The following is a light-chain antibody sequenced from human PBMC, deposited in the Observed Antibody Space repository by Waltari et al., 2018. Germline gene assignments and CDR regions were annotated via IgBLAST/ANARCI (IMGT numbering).Light chain of an antibody. CDR1: RSDVGAYNF. CDR3: KSYTNSNTYV. J-gene: IGLJ1*01. Sequence: QSALTQPASVSGSPGQSLTIPCAGTRSDVGAYNFVPWYQQHAGKAPKVMIYGVSNRPSGVSNRFSGSKSGNTASLTISGLQAEDEADYYCKSYTNSNTYVFGTGTKVTVL. V-gene: IGLV2-14*03. CDR2: GVS.